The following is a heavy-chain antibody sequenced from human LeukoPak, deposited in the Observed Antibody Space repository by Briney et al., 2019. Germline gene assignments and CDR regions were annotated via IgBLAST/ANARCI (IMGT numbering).Heavy chain of an antibody. CDR3: ARVSVLRFLEWLGAFDI. J-gene: IGHJ3*02. CDR2: ISAYNGNT. CDR1: GYTFTSYG. D-gene: IGHD3-3*01. Sequence: ASVKVSCKASGYTFTSYGISWVRQAPGQGLEWMGWISAYNGNTNYAQKLQGRVTMTTDTSTSTAYMELRSLRSDDTAVYYCARVSVLRFLEWLGAFDIWGQGTMVTVSS. V-gene: IGHV1-18*01.